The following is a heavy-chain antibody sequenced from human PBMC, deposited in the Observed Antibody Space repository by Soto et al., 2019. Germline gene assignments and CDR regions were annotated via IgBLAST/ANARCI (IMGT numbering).Heavy chain of an antibody. CDR2: ISGAGTRT. D-gene: IGHD2-21*01. Sequence: GGSLRLSYAASGFTFSSYWMHWVRQGPGKGLVWVSRISGAGTRTNYADSVRGRFTVSRDNAKNTLYLQINSLTAEDTAVYYCARGTLTSIDMVDYWGQGTLVTVSS. J-gene: IGHJ4*02. CDR1: GFTFSSYW. CDR3: ARGTLTSIDMVDY. V-gene: IGHV3-74*01.